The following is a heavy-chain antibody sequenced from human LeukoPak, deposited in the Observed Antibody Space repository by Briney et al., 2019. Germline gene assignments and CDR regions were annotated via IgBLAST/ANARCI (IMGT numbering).Heavy chain of an antibody. Sequence: SETLSLTCTVSGGSISSGDYYWSWIRQPPGKGLEWIGYIYYSGSTNYNPSLKSRVTISVDTSKNQFSLKLSSVTAADTAVYYCARAGPCTSCYYYYYMDVWGKGTTVTVSS. CDR2: IYYSGST. D-gene: IGHD2-2*01. J-gene: IGHJ6*03. V-gene: IGHV4-61*08. CDR3: ARAGPCTSCYYYYYMDV. CDR1: GGSISSGDYY.